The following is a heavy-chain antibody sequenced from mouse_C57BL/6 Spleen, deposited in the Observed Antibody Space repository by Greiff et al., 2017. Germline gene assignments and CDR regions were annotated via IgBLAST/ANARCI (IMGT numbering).Heavy chain of an antibody. Sequence: VQLQQSGAELVRPGTSVKMSCKASGYTFTNYWIGWAKQRPGHGLEWIGDIYPGGGYTNYNEKFKGKATLTADKSSSPAYMQFSSLTSEDSAIYYCATSSPWYFDYWGQGTTLTVSS. CDR2: IYPGGGYT. D-gene: IGHD1-1*01. CDR3: ATSSPWYFDY. J-gene: IGHJ2*01. V-gene: IGHV1-63*01. CDR1: GYTFTNYW.